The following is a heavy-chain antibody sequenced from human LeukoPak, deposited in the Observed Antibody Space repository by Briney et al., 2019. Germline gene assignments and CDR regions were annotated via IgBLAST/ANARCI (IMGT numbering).Heavy chain of an antibody. CDR2: ISSGSNYI. CDR1: GFTFSSYS. CDR3: ARVGCSGGTCYDY. Sequence: GGPLRLSCAASGFTFSSYSMYWVRQHPGEGLEWLSFISSGSNYIYYIDSVKGRFTISRDNAKNSLCLQMNSLRVEDTAIYYCARVGCSGGTCYDYWGQGTLVTVSS. D-gene: IGHD2-15*01. V-gene: IGHV3-21*01. J-gene: IGHJ4*02.